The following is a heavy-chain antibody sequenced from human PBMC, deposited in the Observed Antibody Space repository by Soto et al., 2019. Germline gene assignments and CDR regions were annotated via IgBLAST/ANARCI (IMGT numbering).Heavy chain of an antibody. CDR3: ARGPLPPTPFGWFDP. CDR1: GYTFTAYY. J-gene: IGHJ5*02. V-gene: IGHV1-2*02. CDR2: INPNNDGT. Sequence: ASVKVSCKASGYTFTAYYIHWVRQAPVQGLEWMGWINPNNDGTNYAQKFQGRVTMTRDTSINTAYMELSRLRSDDTAVYYCARGPLPPTPFGWFDPWGQGTPVTVSS. D-gene: IGHD3-3*01.